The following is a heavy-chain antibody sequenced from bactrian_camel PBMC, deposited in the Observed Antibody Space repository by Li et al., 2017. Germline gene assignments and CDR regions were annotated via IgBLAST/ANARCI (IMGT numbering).Heavy chain of an antibody. D-gene: IGHD4*01. CDR2: LDSELGGTT. J-gene: IGHJ4*01. CDR1: GPPHLRPC. Sequence: HVQLVESGGDSVQAGGSLRLSCVASGPPHLRPCLGWFRQAPGNEREGVAFLDSELGGTTTYADSVKGRSTISQDNAKNTVYLQMNSLKPEDTAVYYCAAVAFDVVPRGPRSPSP. V-gene: IGHV3S68*01.